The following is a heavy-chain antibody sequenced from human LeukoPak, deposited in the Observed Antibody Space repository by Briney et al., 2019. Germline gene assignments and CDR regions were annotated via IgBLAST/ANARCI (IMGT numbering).Heavy chain of an antibody. CDR2: ISGSGGNT. CDR1: GFTFSDAW. D-gene: IGHD3-10*01. Sequence: GGSLRLSCAASGFTFSDAWMSWVRQAPGKGLEWVSAISGSGGNTYYADSVKGRFTISRDNSKNTLYLQMNSLRAEDTAVYYCAKDGRGLWFGDHDAFDIWDQGTMVTVSS. V-gene: IGHV3-23*01. J-gene: IGHJ3*02. CDR3: AKDGRGLWFGDHDAFDI.